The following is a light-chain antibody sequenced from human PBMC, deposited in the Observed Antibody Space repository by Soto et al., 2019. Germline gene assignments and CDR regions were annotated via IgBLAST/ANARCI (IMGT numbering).Light chain of an antibody. CDR3: QERTSWPPIT. CDR1: QSVSSY. Sequence: VWRQSPRTMALSAEGIAPLSCRASQSVSSYLAWYQQKPGQAPRLLIYDASNRATGVPARFSGSGSGTDLTLTISSLEHEGFALFYSQERTSWPPITVGQGTRLEIK. J-gene: IGKJ5*01. CDR2: DAS. V-gene: IGKV3-11*01.